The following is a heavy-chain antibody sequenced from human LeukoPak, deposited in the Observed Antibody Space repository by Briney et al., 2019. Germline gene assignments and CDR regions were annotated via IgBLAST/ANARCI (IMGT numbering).Heavy chain of an antibody. D-gene: IGHD3-3*01. Sequence: SSETLSLTCTVSGGSISSGDYYWSWIRQPPGKGLEWIGYIYYSGSTYYNPSLKSRVTISVDTSKNQFSLKLNSVTAADTAVYYCASREVPVWSGYYITYDAFDIWGQGTMVTVSS. V-gene: IGHV4-30-4*01. CDR2: IYYSGST. J-gene: IGHJ3*02. CDR3: ASREVPVWSGYYITYDAFDI. CDR1: GGSISSGDYY.